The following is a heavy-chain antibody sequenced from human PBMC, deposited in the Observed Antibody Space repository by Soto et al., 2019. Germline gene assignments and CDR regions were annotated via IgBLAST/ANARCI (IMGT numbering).Heavy chain of an antibody. D-gene: IGHD6-19*01. CDR2: IYYSGST. J-gene: IGHJ4*02. Sequence: SETLSLTCTVSGGSISSYYWSWIRQPPGKGLEWIGYIYYSGSTNYNPSLKSRVTISVDTSKNQFSPKLSSVTAADTAVYYCARDSSGWYFDYWGQGTLVTVSS. V-gene: IGHV4-59*01. CDR1: GGSISSYY. CDR3: ARDSSGWYFDY.